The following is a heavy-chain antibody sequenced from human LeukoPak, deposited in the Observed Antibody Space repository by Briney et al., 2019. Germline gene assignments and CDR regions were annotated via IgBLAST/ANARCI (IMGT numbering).Heavy chain of an antibody. D-gene: IGHD6-19*01. CDR2: IYYSGST. J-gene: IGHJ5*02. CDR3: ARRGRIAVAGTAWFDP. V-gene: IGHV4-31*03. Sequence: PSETLSLTCTVSGGSISSGGYSWSWIRQHPGKGLEWIGYIYYSGSTYYNPSLKSRVTISVDTSKNQFSLKLSSVTAADTAVYYCARRGRIAVAGTAWFDPWGQGTLVTVSS. CDR1: GGSISSGGYS.